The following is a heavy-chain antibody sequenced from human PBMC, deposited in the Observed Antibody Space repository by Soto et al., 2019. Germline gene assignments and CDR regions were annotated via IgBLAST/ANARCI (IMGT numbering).Heavy chain of an antibody. CDR2: INPNSGGT. CDR3: ATTGPDSGSYSFGFDY. CDR1: GYTFTGYY. J-gene: IGHJ4*02. Sequence: ASVKVSCKASGYTFTGYYMHWVRQAPGQGLEWMGWINPNSGGTNYAQKFQGWVTMTRDTSISTAYMELSRLRSDDTAVYYCATTGPDSGSYSFGFDYWGQGTLVTVSS. D-gene: IGHD1-26*01. V-gene: IGHV1-2*04.